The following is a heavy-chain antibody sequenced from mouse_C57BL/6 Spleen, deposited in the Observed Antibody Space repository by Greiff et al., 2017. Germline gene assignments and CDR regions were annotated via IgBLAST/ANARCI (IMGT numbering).Heavy chain of an antibody. J-gene: IGHJ4*01. D-gene: IGHD2-3*01. V-gene: IGHV1-47*01. Sequence: VKLMESGAELVKPGASVKMSCKASGYTFTTYPIEWMKQNHGKSLEWIGNFHPYNDDTKYNEKFKGKATLTVEKSSSTVYLELSRLTSDDSAVYYCARGGIYDGYYGAMDYWGQGTSVTVSS. CDR2: FHPYNDDT. CDR3: ARGGIYDGYYGAMDY. CDR1: GYTFTTYP.